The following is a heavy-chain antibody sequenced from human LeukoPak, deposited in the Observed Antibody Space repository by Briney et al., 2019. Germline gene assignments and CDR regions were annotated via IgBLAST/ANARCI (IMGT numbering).Heavy chain of an antibody. CDR3: ARGPPYIVVVTGIGFFDS. CDR1: GGSISSYY. J-gene: IGHJ4*02. D-gene: IGHD2-21*02. Sequence: NASETLSLTCTVSGGSISSYYWSWIRQPPGKGLEWIGYIYYSGSTNYNPSLKSRVTISVDTSKNQFSLKLSSVTAADTAVYYCARGPPYIVVVTGIGFFDSWGQGTLVTVSS. CDR2: IYYSGST. V-gene: IGHV4-59*12.